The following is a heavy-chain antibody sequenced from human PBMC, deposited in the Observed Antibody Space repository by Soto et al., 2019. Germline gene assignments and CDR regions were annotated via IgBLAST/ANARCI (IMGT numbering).Heavy chain of an antibody. J-gene: IGHJ3*02. CDR1: GFTFSGYG. D-gene: IGHD3-10*01. CDR3: AKAGFGKTVYAFDI. CDR2: ISGSGGST. V-gene: IGHV3-23*01. Sequence: GGSLRLSCAASGFTFSGYGMSWVRQVPRKGLEWVSAISGSGGSTYYADSVKGRFTISRDNSKNRLYVQMNSLRAEDTAIYYCAKAGFGKTVYAFDIWGQGTMVTVSS.